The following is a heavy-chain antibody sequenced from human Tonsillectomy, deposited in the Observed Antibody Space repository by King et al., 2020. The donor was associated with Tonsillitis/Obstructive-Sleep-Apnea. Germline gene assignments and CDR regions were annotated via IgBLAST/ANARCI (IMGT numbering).Heavy chain of an antibody. J-gene: IGHJ3*02. Sequence: VQLVESGGGLVQPGGSLRLSCAASGFTFSSYSMNWVRQAPGKGLEWVSYISGSSRTIYYADSVKGRFTISRENAKNSLYLQMNSLRDEDTAVYYCARDRYSSSSSGAFDIWGQGTMVTVSS. V-gene: IGHV3-48*02. D-gene: IGHD6-6*01. CDR1: GFTFSSYS. CDR2: ISGSSRTI. CDR3: ARDRYSSSSSGAFDI.